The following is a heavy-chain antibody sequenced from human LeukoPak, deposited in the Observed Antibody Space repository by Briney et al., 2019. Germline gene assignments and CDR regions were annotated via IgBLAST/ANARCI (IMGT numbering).Heavy chain of an antibody. V-gene: IGHV3-48*02. J-gene: IGHJ3*02. CDR3: ARDYIYAFDM. CDR1: GFTFSSFS. Sequence: GGSLRLSCAASGFTFSSFSMNWVRQAPGKGLEWVSWVSYISNGSTKIHYADSVKRRFTISREKAKSSMYLQMDSLRDEDTAVYYCARDYIYAFDMWGEGTMVTVSS. CDR2: ISNGSTKI. D-gene: IGHD2-21*01.